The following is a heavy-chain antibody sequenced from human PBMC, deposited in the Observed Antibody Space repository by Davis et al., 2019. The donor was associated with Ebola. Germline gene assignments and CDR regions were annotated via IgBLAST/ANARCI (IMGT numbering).Heavy chain of an antibody. Sequence: SETLSLTCAVSGGSISSGGYPWSWLRQPPGQGPEWVGYIYHSGSTYYNPSLKSRVTISVDRSKNQFSLKLSSVTAADTAVYYCARTFDIWGQGTMVTVSS. J-gene: IGHJ3*02. CDR2: IYHSGST. V-gene: IGHV4-30-2*01. CDR3: ARTFDI. CDR1: GGSISSGGYP.